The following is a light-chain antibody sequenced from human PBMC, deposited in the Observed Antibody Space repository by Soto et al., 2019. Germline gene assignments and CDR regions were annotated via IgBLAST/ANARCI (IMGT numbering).Light chain of an antibody. Sequence: EIVMTQSPATLSVSPGERATLSCRASQSVSSNLAWYQQKPGQAPRLLIYGASTRATGFPARFSGSGSGTEFTLTISSLQSEDFAVYYCQQYNDWPPGTFGQGTKVEI. CDR3: QQYNDWPPGT. J-gene: IGKJ1*01. CDR2: GAS. CDR1: QSVSSN. V-gene: IGKV3-15*01.